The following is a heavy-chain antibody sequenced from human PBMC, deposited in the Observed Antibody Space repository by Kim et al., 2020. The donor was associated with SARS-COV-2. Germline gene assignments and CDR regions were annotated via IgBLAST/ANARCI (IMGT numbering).Heavy chain of an antibody. V-gene: IGHV4-34*01. Sequence: NPSLKSRVTISVDTSKKQFSRKLSSVTAADTAVYYCARGLGSGSYFGFWGQGTLVTVSS. CDR3: ARGLGSGSYFGF. D-gene: IGHD3-10*01. J-gene: IGHJ4*02.